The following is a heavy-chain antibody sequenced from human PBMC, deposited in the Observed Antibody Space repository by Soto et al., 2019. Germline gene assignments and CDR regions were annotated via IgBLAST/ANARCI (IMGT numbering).Heavy chain of an antibody. CDR3: ARVGGARGWY. CDR1: SDSITNYY. V-gene: IGHV4-59*01. D-gene: IGHD2-15*01. J-gene: IGHJ4*02. CDR2: IHDSGRS. Sequence: QVQLQESGPGLVKPSETLSLTCTVSSDSITNYYWSWIRQSPGKGLEWIGYIHDSGRSNYNPSLKSRVKTSGEPSKKKFPLKLNSVTAADTAVYYCARVGGARGWYWGQGTLVTVSS.